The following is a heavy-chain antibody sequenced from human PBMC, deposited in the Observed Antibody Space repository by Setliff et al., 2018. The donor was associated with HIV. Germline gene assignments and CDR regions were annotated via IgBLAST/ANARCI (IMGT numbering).Heavy chain of an antibody. CDR1: GGSISSYY. D-gene: IGHD6-6*01. CDR2: IYYSGST. CDR3: ARGPSSSDAFDI. V-gene: IGHV4-59*01. Sequence: KTSETLSLTCTVSGGSISSYYWSWIRQPPGKGLEWIGYIYYSGSTNYNPSLKSRVTIPVDTSKNQFSLKLSSVTAADTAVYYCARGPSSSDAFDIWGQGTMVTVSS. J-gene: IGHJ3*02.